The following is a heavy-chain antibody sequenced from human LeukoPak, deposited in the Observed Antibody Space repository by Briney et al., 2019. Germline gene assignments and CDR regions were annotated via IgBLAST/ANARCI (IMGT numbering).Heavy chain of an antibody. CDR2: FDPEDGET. CDR1: GYTLTELS. V-gene: IGHV1-24*01. CDR3: ARGPSGGIFGVVSHYFDY. D-gene: IGHD3-3*01. Sequence: ASVKVSCKVSGYTLTELSMHWVRQAPGKGLEWMGGFDPEDGETIYAQKFQGRVTMTTDTSTSTAYMELRSLRSDDTAVYYCARGPSGGIFGVVSHYFDYWGQGTLVTVSS. J-gene: IGHJ4*02.